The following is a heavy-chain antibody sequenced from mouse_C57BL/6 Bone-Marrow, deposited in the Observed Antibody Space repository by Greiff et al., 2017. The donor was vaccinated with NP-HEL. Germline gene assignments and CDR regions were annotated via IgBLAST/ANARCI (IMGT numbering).Heavy chain of an antibody. CDR3: ARDSSSYGNY. D-gene: IGHD3-2*02. J-gene: IGHJ2*01. CDR1: GYTFTSYW. CDR2: IDPSDSYT. V-gene: IGHV1-69*01. Sequence: QVQLQQPGAELVMPGASVKLSCKASGYTFTSYWMHWVKQRPGQGLEWIGEIDPSDSYTNYNQKFKGKSTLTVDKSSSTAYMQLSSLTSEDSAVYYCARDSSSYGNYWGQGTTLTVSS.